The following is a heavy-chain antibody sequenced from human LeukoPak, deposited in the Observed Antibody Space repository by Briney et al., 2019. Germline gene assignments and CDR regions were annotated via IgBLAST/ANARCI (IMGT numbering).Heavy chain of an antibody. Sequence: GESLKISCKTSGYSFVSHWIVWVRQMPGKGLEWLGIIYPGDSDTRYSPSFQGQVTISADKSTSTAYLHWSSLRASDTAMYYCARRPSYDFWSGYYGVDGLDVWGQGTMVTVSS. J-gene: IGHJ3*01. D-gene: IGHD3-3*01. CDR1: GYSFVSHW. CDR2: IYPGDSDT. CDR3: ARRPSYDFWSGYYGVDGLDV. V-gene: IGHV5-51*01.